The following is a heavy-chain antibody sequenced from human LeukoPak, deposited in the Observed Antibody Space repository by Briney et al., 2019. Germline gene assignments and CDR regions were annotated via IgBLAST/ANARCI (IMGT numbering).Heavy chain of an antibody. D-gene: IGHD5-24*01. Sequence: PSETLSLTCTVSGGSISSGSYYWSWIRQPAGKGLEWIGRIYISGSTNYNPSLKSRVTMSVDTSKKQVSLRLTSVSAADTAVYYCATADGYTSAWGQGTLVTVSS. CDR2: IYISGST. CDR3: ATADGYTSA. V-gene: IGHV4-61*02. J-gene: IGHJ5*02. CDR1: GGSISSGSYY.